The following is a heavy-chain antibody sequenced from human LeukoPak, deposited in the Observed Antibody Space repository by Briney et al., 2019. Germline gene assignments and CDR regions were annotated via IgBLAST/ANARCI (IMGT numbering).Heavy chain of an antibody. D-gene: IGHD2-2*01. Sequence: GGSLRLSCAASGFTVSSEYMSWVRQAPGKGLEWVSIIYSGGTTYYADSVKGRFTISRDISKNTVYLQMNNLRAEDTALFYCARALPAASHTSFDYWGQGALVTVSS. CDR2: IYSGGTT. V-gene: IGHV3-66*01. J-gene: IGHJ4*02. CDR3: ARALPAASHTSFDY. CDR1: GFTVSSEY.